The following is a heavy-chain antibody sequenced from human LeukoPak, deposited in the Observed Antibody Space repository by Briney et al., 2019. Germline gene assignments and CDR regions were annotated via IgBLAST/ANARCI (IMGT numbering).Heavy chain of an antibody. Sequence: GGSLRLSCAASEFTFSSYAMSWVRQAPGKGLEWVSAISGSGGSTYYADSVKGRFTISRDNSKNTLYLQMNSLRAEDTAVYYCAKDPRAYYYGSGSSMYFDYWGQGTLVTVSS. CDR3: AKDPRAYYYGSGSSMYFDY. J-gene: IGHJ4*02. CDR1: EFTFSSYA. CDR2: ISGSGGST. V-gene: IGHV3-23*01. D-gene: IGHD3-10*01.